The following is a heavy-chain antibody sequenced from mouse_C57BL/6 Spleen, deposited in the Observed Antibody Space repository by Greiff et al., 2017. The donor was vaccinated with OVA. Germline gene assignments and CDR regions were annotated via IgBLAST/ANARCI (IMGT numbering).Heavy chain of an antibody. J-gene: IGHJ3*01. V-gene: IGHV5-16*01. CDR1: GFTFSDYY. D-gene: IGHD4-1*01. CDR2: INYDGSSI. CDR3: ARDLRLGWFAY. Sequence: EVHLVESEGGLVQPGSSLKLSCTASGFTFSDYYMAWVRQVPEKGLEWVANINYDGSSIYYLDSLKSRFIISRDNAKNILYLQMSSLKSEDTATYYGARDLRLGWFAYWGQGTLVTVAA.